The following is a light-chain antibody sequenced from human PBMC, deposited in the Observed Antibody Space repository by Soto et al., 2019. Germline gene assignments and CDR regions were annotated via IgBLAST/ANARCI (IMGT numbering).Light chain of an antibody. CDR2: EVN. CDR3: LSYTSANTRV. J-gene: IGLJ3*02. CDR1: SSDVGGYKF. V-gene: IGLV2-14*01. Sequence: QSVLTQPASVSASPGQSITISCTGTSSDVGGYKFVSWYQHHPGKAPKLMIYEVNSRPSGVSNRFSGSKSGNTASLTISGLQPEDEADYYCLSYTSANTRVFGGGTK.